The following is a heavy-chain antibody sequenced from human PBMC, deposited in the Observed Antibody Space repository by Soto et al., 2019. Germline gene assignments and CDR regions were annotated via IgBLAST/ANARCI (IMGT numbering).Heavy chain of an antibody. CDR3: IKDAPIGSMDD. J-gene: IGHJ4*02. V-gene: IGHV3-9*01. CDR1: GFRVEKYV. Sequence: VQVVASGGGFVQPGMSLRLSCAGSGFRVEKYVLRWFRQARVKGLECVTTVSPTGDTVAYADSVEGRFTVSRDNAKNSLYRQMNRLIGDDTAFYYCIKDAPIGSMDDWGQGNLVTVPS. CDR2: VSPTGDTV. D-gene: IGHD3-10*01.